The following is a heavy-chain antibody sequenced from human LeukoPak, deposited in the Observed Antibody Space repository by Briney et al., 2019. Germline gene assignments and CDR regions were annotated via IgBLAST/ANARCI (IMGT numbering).Heavy chain of an antibody. D-gene: IGHD3-22*01. CDR2: INHSGST. J-gene: IGHJ4*02. CDR1: GGSFSGYY. V-gene: IGHV4-34*01. Sequence: SETLSLTCAVYGGSFSGYYWSWIRQPPGKGLEWIGEINHSGSTNYNPSLKSRVTISVDTSKNRFSLKLSSVTAADTAVYYCARDVPTYYYDSSGYPTLDYWGQGTLVTVSS. CDR3: ARDVPTYYYDSSGYPTLDY.